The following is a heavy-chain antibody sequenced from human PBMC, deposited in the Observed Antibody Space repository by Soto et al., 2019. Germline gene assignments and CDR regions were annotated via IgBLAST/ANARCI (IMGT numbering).Heavy chain of an antibody. CDR3: AKKSGSSGRADAFDI. CDR2: TSSDGSNK. D-gene: IGHD6-19*01. CDR1: GFTFSSFA. V-gene: IGHV3-30-3*02. J-gene: IGHJ3*02. Sequence: QVQLVESGGGVVQPGRSLRLSCAASGFTFSSFAMHWVRQAPGKGLELVAVTSSDGSNKYYADSVKGRFTISRDNSKNTLYLQMNSLRADDTAVYYCAKKSGSSGRADAFDIWGQGTMVTVSA.